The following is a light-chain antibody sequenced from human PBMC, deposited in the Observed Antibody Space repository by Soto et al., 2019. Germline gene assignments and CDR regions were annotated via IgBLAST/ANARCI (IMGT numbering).Light chain of an antibody. CDR3: MQATQSYT. Sequence: DIVLTQTRLSSPVTLGQPASISCRSSQSLVHIDGNTYFNWRQQRPGQPPRLRIYKISNRFPGVPDRFSGSGAGTDFTLKISRVEAEDVGVYYCMQATQSYTFGQGTRLEIK. CDR2: KIS. J-gene: IGKJ2*01. V-gene: IGKV2-24*01. CDR1: QSLVHIDGNTY.